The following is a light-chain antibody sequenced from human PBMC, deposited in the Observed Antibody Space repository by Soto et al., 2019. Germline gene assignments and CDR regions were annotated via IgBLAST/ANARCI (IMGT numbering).Light chain of an antibody. CDR1: QSVSSN. Sequence: EIVMTQSPATLSVSPGERATLSCRASQSVSSNLAWYQQKAGQAPRLLIYGASTRATGIPDRFSGSGSGTEFTLTISSLQSGDFAVYYCQEYNNWPIYTFGQGTKVDIK. CDR2: GAS. CDR3: QEYNNWPIYT. J-gene: IGKJ2*01. V-gene: IGKV3-15*01.